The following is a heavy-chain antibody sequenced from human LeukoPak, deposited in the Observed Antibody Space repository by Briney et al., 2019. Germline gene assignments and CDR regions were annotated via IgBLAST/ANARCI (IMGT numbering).Heavy chain of an antibody. CDR2: IYHSGST. J-gene: IGHJ4*02. D-gene: IGHD3-9*01. CDR3: ARDHDLGYDILTGPYAYYFDY. Sequence: PSQTLSLTCTVSGYSISSGYYWGWIRQPPGKGLEWIGSIYHSGSTYYNPSLKSRVTISVDTSKNQFSLKLSSVTAADTAVYYCARDHDLGYDILTGPYAYYFDYWGQGTLVTVSS. V-gene: IGHV4-38-2*02. CDR1: GYSISSGYY.